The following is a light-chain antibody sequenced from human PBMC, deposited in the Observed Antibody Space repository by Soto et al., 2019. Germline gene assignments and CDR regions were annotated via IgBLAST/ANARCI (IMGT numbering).Light chain of an antibody. V-gene: IGLV3-21*02. CDR3: QVWDSSRGV. CDR2: DNS. J-gene: IGLJ2*01. CDR1: NIGSKT. Sequence: SYVLTQPPSVPVAPGQTARIPCGGNNIGSKTAHWYQQKPGQAPVLVVYDNSDRPSGIPERFSGSNSGNTATLTISRVGAGDEADYYCQVWDSSRGVFGGGTKLTVL.